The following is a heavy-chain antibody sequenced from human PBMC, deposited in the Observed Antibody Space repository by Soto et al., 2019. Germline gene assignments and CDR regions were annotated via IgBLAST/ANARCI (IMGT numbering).Heavy chain of an antibody. V-gene: IGHV3-30*03. J-gene: IGHJ5*02. D-gene: IGHD3-22*01. CDR3: ARWVGGSMYDNSGKYES. CDR1: GFTFSRNG. Sequence: QVQLVESGGGVVQPGRSLRLTCAGSGFTFSRNGMHWVRQAPGKGLAWVALVSYDGSKKYYADSVKGRFTISRDNSENTLYRQMNSLRAEDTAVYYCARWVGGSMYDNSGKYESWGQGTLVTVSS. CDR2: VSYDGSKK.